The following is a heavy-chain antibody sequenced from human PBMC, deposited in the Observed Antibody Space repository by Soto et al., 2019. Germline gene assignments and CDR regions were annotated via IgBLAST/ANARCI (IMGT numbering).Heavy chain of an antibody. CDR3: ARDQGQLPRFDP. Sequence: QVQLVESGVGVVQPGRSLRLSCAASGFTFSSYGMHWVRQAPGKGLEWVAVIWYDGSNKYYADSVKGRSTISRDNSKNTLYLQMNRLRAGDTAVYYCARDQGQLPRFDPWGQGTLVTVSS. V-gene: IGHV3-33*01. J-gene: IGHJ5*02. D-gene: IGHD2-2*01. CDR1: GFTFSSYG. CDR2: IWYDGSNK.